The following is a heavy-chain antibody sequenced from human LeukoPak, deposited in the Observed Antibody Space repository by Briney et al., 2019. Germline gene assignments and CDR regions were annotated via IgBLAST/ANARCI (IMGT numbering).Heavy chain of an antibody. Sequence: SETLSLTCAVYGGSFSGYYWSWIRQPPGKGLEWIGEINHSGSTNYNPSLKSRVTISVGTSKNQFSLKLSSVTAADTAVYYCARGPPYWSYYTDVWGKGTTVTVSS. V-gene: IGHV4-34*01. CDR1: GGSFSGYY. J-gene: IGHJ6*03. CDR2: INHSGST. CDR3: ARGPPYWSYYTDV. D-gene: IGHD2-8*02.